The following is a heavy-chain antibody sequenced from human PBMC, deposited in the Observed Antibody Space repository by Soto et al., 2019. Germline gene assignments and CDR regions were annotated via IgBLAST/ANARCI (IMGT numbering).Heavy chain of an antibody. V-gene: IGHV1-46*01. Sequence: ASVKVSCKTSGYTFTDYYIHWVRQAPGQGLEWMGRMSLYHHSTSYAQKFQGRPTVTADTSTTTVYMELSSLTSEDSAVYWCARELYSCGGDCPYYMDYWGQGTLVTVSS. J-gene: IGHJ4*02. CDR3: ARELYSCGGDCPYYMDY. CDR2: MSLYHHST. CDR1: GYTFTDYY. D-gene: IGHD2-21*02.